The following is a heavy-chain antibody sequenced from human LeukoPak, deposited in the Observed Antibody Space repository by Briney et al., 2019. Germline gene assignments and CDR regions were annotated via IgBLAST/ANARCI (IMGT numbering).Heavy chain of an antibody. CDR3: VGGPGSLLH. CDR1: GDSVSSNSGA. Sequence: SQTLSLTCAISGDSVSSNSGAWNWIRQSPSRGLEWLGRTYYRSKWYNGYAVSVKSRITINPDTSKNQFFLHLNSVTPEDTAVYYCVGGPGSLLHWGQGILVTVSS. CDR2: TYYRSKWYN. J-gene: IGHJ4*02. V-gene: IGHV6-1*01.